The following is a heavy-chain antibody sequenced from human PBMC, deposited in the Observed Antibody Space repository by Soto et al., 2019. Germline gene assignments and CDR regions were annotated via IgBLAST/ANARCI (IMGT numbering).Heavy chain of an antibody. D-gene: IGHD2-2*01. CDR3: ARDSPCSSTSCSSLDY. CDR2: ISYDGSNK. CDR1: GFTFSSYA. V-gene: IGHV3-30-3*01. J-gene: IGHJ4*02. Sequence: HPGGSLRLSCAASGFTFSSYAMHWVRQAPGKGLEWVAVISYDGSNKYYADSVKGRFTISRDNSKNTLYLQMNSLRAEDTAVYYCARDSPCSSTSCSSLDYWGQGTLVTVSS.